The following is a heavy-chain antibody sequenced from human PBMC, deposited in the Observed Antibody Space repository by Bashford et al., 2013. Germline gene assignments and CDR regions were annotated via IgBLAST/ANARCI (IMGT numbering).Heavy chain of an antibody. Sequence: ASVKVSCKASGYTFTNYAVSWVRQAPGQGLEWMGRISAYSGNTYYAQNFQGRVTMTTDTSTKTAYMELRSLRSDDTAVYYCARYIDLGDYYGMDVWGQGTTVTVSS. V-gene: IGHV1-18*01. CDR3: ARYIDLGDYYGMDV. D-gene: IGHD3-16*01. J-gene: IGHJ6*02. CDR1: GYTFTNYA. CDR2: ISAYSGNT.